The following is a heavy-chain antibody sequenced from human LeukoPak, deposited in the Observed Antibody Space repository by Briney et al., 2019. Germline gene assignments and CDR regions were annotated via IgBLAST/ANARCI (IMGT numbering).Heavy chain of an antibody. J-gene: IGHJ4*02. D-gene: IGHD4-23*01. Sequence: PGGSLRLSCAASGFTFSSYAMSWVRQAPGKGREWVANIKQDGSEKYYVDSVKGRFTISRDNAKNSLYLQMNSLRAEDTAVYYCARETYGGNSYYFDYWGQGTLVTVSS. V-gene: IGHV3-7*01. CDR1: GFTFSSYA. CDR3: ARETYGGNSYYFDY. CDR2: IKQDGSEK.